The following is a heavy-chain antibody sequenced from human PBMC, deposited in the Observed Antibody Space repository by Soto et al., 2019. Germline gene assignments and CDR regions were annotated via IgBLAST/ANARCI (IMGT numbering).Heavy chain of an antibody. Sequence: GGSLRLSCEGSGFSFSSFAMNWVRQAPGRGLEWVSYISDDGASIYYADSLKGRFTISRDNAKNSLSLQMNNLRAEDTAVYYCARENSVQAWLHHFDHWGLGTLVTVSS. CDR3: ARENSVQAWLHHFDH. J-gene: IGHJ4*02. V-gene: IGHV3-48*03. D-gene: IGHD5-18*01. CDR1: GFSFSSFA. CDR2: ISDDGASI.